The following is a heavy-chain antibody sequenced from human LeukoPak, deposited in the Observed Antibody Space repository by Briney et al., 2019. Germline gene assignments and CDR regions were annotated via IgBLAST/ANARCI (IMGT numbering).Heavy chain of an antibody. V-gene: IGHV4-39*07. Sequence: RPSETLPLTCTVSGDSISGSSYYWAWVRQPPGKGLEWVGSIYYSGRTYYKPSLKSRVTISVDTSKNQFSLKLNSVTAADTAVYYCAPGNSGYYFVWGQGTLVTVSS. D-gene: IGHD3-22*01. CDR2: IYYSGRT. J-gene: IGHJ4*02. CDR1: GDSISGSSYY. CDR3: APGNSGYYFV.